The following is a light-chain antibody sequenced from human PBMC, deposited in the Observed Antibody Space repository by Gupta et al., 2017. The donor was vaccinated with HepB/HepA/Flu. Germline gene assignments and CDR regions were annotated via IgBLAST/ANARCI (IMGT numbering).Light chain of an antibody. CDR3: QQRTNRPTST. J-gene: IGKJ1*01. Sequence: EIVLTQSPATLSLSPGERATLSCRASQSVSSHLAWYQQKPGQAPRLLIYDASNRATGIPARFSGSGSGTDXTLTISXLEPEDFAIYYCQQRTNRPTSTFGXGTKVEIK. CDR2: DAS. V-gene: IGKV3-11*01. CDR1: QSVSSH.